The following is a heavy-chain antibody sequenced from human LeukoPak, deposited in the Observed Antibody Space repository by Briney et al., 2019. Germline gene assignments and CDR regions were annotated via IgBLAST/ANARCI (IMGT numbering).Heavy chain of an antibody. J-gene: IGHJ3*02. D-gene: IGHD6-13*01. CDR1: GGSISSYY. CDR3: ARSTGVPGVDTFDI. V-gene: IGHV4-59*08. CDR2: IYYSGST. Sequence: PSETLSLTCTVSGGSISSYYWSWIRQPPGRGLEWIGYIYYSGSTNYNPSLKSRVTISVDTSKNQFSLKLSSVTAADKAVYYCARSTGVPGVDTFDIWGQGTMVTVSS.